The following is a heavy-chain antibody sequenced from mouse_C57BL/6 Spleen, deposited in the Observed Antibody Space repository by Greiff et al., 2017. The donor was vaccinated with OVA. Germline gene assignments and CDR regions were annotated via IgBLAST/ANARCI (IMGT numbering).Heavy chain of an antibody. CDR3: ARHEVLYYDYYYYAMDY. Sequence: VKLMESGAELVKPGASVKLSCKASGYTFTEYPIHWVQQRSGQGLAWIGWFSPGSGSIKYNEKFKDKATLTADKSSSTVYMELRRLTSEDSAVYFCARHEVLYYDYYYYAMDYWGQGTSVTVSS. CDR1: GYTFTEYP. CDR2: FSPGSGSI. J-gene: IGHJ4*01. D-gene: IGHD2-4*01. V-gene: IGHV1-62-2*01.